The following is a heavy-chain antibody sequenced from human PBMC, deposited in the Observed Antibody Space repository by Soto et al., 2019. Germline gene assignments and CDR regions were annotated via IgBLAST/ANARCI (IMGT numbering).Heavy chain of an antibody. CDR1: GGSISSYYW. V-gene: IGHV2-5*08. J-gene: IGHJ6*02. D-gene: IGHD2-15*01. CDR3: AHRYCSGGSCYPYYYYVMDV. CDR2: IYWDDDK. Sequence: TLSLTCTVSGGSISSYYWSWIRQPPGKALEWLALIYWDDDKRYSPSLKSRLTVTKDTSKNQVVLTMTNMDPVDTATYYCAHRYCSGGSCYPYYYYVMDVWGQGTTVTVSS.